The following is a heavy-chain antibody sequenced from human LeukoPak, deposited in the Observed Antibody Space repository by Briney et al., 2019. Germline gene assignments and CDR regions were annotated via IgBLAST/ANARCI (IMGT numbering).Heavy chain of an antibody. V-gene: IGHV1-2*02. J-gene: IGHJ4*02. CDR1: GYTFTSYG. CDR3: ARGGTELLWFGELTLDY. Sequence: GASVKVSCKASGYTFTSYGISWVRQAPGQGLEWMGWINPNSGGTDYAQKFQGRVTMTRDTSISTAYMELSSLGSDDTAVYYCARGGTELLWFGELTLDYWGQGTLVTVSS. CDR2: INPNSGGT. D-gene: IGHD3-10*01.